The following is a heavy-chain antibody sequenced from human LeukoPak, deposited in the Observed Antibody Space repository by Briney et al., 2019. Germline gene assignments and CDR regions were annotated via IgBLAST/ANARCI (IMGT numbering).Heavy chain of an antibody. Sequence: SETLSLTCAVYGGSFSGYYWSWIRQPPGKGLEWIGEINHSGSTNYNPSLKSRVTISVDTSKNQFSLRLSSVTAADTAVYYCARGCDDSSGYYQYYFDYWGQGTLVTVSS. CDR2: INHSGST. J-gene: IGHJ4*02. CDR3: ARGCDDSSGYYQYYFDY. D-gene: IGHD3-22*01. CDR1: GGSFSGYY. V-gene: IGHV4-34*01.